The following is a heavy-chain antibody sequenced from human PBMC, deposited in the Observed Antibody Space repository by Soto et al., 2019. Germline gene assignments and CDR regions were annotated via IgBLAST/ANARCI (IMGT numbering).Heavy chain of an antibody. CDR1: GGTFSSYA. J-gene: IGHJ4*02. D-gene: IGHD3-3*01. Sequence: QVQLVQSGAEVKKPGSSVKVSCKASGGTFSSYAISWVRQAPGQGLEWMGGIIPIFGTANYAQKFQGRVTITADESTSTAYMELRSRRYADWAVYYCASGRVRFLGWLGSEDWGQGTLFSVAS. CDR3: ASGRVRFLGWLGSED. CDR2: IIPIFGTA. V-gene: IGHV1-69*12.